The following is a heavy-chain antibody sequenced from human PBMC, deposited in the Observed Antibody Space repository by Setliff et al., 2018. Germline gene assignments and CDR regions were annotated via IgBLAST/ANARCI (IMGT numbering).Heavy chain of an antibody. CDR2: INHSGST. V-gene: IGHV4-34*01. CDR3: ARFEAAGNWYYYYMDV. J-gene: IGHJ6*03. D-gene: IGHD6-13*01. Sequence: SETLSLTCAVYGGSFSGYYWSRIRQPPGKGLEWIGEINHSGSTNYNPSLKSRVTISVDTSKNQFSLKLSSVTAADTAVYYCARFEAAGNWYYYYMDVWGKGTTVTVSS. CDR1: GGSFSGYY.